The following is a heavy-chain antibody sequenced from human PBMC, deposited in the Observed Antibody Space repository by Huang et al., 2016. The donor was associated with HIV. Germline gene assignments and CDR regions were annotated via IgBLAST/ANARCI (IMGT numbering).Heavy chain of an antibody. CDR2: ISNDGTTT. V-gene: IGHV3-30-3*01. CDR3: TREYTVAGAFDI. J-gene: IGHJ3*02. CDR1: GFSFSNYA. D-gene: IGHD5-12*01. Sequence: QGQLVESGGGVVRPGRSLRLSCAASGFSFSNYAMPWVRQAPGKRRGWVTFISNDGTTTYYANSVKGRFTISRDNFKNTLYLQMNRLRGDDTAVYYCTREYTVAGAFDIWGQGTMVTVSS.